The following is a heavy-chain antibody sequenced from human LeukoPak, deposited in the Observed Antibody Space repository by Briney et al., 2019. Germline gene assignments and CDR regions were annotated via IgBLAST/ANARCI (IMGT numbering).Heavy chain of an antibody. Sequence: GGSLRLSCAASGFTFSTYAMSWVRQAPGKGLEWVSAISGTPGGGTAGSTYYADSVKGRFAISRDKSKNTLYLQMNSLRAEETAVYFCAKGAFYCGGDCYPFYFDYWGQGTLVTVSS. J-gene: IGHJ4*02. V-gene: IGHV3-23*01. CDR1: GFTFSTYA. CDR2: ISGTPGGGTAGST. D-gene: IGHD2-21*02. CDR3: AKGAFYCGGDCYPFYFDY.